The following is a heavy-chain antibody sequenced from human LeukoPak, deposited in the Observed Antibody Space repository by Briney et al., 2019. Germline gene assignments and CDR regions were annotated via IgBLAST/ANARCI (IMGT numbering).Heavy chain of an antibody. CDR2: IYYSGST. Sequence: SETLSLTCTVSGGSISSYYWSWIRQPPGKGLEWIGYIYYSGSTNYNPSLKSRVTISVDTSKNQFSLKLSSVTAADTAVYYCAREIVSGGGFFDYWGQGTLVTVSS. CDR3: AREIVSGGGFFDY. V-gene: IGHV4-59*01. D-gene: IGHD3-16*01. J-gene: IGHJ4*02. CDR1: GGSISSYY.